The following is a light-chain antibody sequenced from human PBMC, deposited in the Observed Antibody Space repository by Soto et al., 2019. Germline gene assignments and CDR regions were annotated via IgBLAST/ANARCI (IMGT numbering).Light chain of an antibody. CDR3: QRSYTTLFT. V-gene: IGKV1-39*01. Sequence: DIKMTQSPSSLSASVGDRVTITCRASQSISNYLNWYQQKPGKAPKLLIYAASSLQSGVPSRFSGSGSGTDFTLTISSLQPEDFATYSCQRSYTTLFTFGPGTNVDI. CDR1: QSISNY. CDR2: AAS. J-gene: IGKJ3*01.